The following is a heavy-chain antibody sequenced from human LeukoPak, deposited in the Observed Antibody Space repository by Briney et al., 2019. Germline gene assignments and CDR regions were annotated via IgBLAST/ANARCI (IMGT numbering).Heavy chain of an antibody. CDR1: GFTFSNYA. D-gene: IGHD2-15*01. CDR3: AKTRFSGVSRIPGPDAFDI. CDR2: ISDSDGST. Sequence: GGSLRLSCAASGFTFSNYAMTWVRQAPGKGLEWVSAISDSDGSTYYADSVKGRFTISRDNSKNTLYLQMNSLRAEDTAVYYCAKTRFSGVSRIPGPDAFDIWGQGTMVTVSS. J-gene: IGHJ3*02. V-gene: IGHV3-23*01.